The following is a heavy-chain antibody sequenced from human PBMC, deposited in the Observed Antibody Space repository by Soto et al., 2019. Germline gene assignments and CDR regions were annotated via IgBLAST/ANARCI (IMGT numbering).Heavy chain of an antibody. CDR3: ARDTGPYCSSTSCRQGWFYP. CDR1: GFTVSSNY. CDR2: IYSGGST. V-gene: IGHV3-66*01. Sequence: EVQLVESGGGLVQPGGSLRLSCAASGFTVSSNYMSWVRQAPGKGLEWVSVIYSGGSTYYADSVKGRFTISRDNSKNTLYLQLNSLRAEGKAVYYGARDTGPYCSSTSCRQGWFYPWGQGTLVTVSS. J-gene: IGHJ5*02. D-gene: IGHD2-2*01.